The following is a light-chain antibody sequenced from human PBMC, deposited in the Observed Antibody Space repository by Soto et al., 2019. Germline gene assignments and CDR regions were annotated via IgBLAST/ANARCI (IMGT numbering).Light chain of an antibody. Sequence: QSVLTQPASVSGSPGQSITIACTGINTDVENYNFVSWYQQRPGKAPKLMIYEDYKRPSGVSNRFSGSKSGNTASLTISGLQTEDEADSYCCSHAGFNTNYVLANGTKVTVL. CDR2: EDY. V-gene: IGLV2-23*01. J-gene: IGLJ1*01. CDR3: CSHAGFNTNYV. CDR1: NTDVENYNF.